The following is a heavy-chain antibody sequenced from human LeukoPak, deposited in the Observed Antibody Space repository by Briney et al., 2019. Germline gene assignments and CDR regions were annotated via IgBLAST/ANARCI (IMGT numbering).Heavy chain of an antibody. D-gene: IGHD1-26*01. CDR3: AKETGRWELE. Sequence: GGSLRLSCAASGFTFSSYGIHWDRQAPGKGLEWVAVISNDGSNKYYADSVKGRFTISRDNSKNTLYLQMNSLRAEDTAVYYCAKETGRWELEWGQGTLVTVSS. CDR1: GFTFSSYG. V-gene: IGHV3-30*18. J-gene: IGHJ4*02. CDR2: ISNDGSNK.